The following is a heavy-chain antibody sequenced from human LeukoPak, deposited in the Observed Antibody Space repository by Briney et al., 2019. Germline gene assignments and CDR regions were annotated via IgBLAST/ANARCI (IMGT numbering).Heavy chain of an antibody. CDR2: INPNSGGT. CDR3: ARDWYSSAAYDY. D-gene: IGHD6-19*01. CDR1: GYTFTGYY. J-gene: IGHJ4*02. Sequence: ASVKVSCMASGYTFTGYYMHWVRQAPGQGLEWMGWINPNSGGTNYAQKFQGRVTMTRDTSISTAYMELSRLRSDDTAVYYCARDWYSSAAYDYWGQGTLVTVSS. V-gene: IGHV1-2*02.